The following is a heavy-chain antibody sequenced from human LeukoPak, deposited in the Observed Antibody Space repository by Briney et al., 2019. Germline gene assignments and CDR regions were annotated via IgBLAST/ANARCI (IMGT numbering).Heavy chain of an antibody. Sequence: SETLSLTCTVSGGSISSYYWSWIRQPPGKGLEWIGYIYYSGSTNYNPSLESRVTISVDTSKNQFSLKLSSVTAADTAVYYCARQRPHYYYYGMDVWGQGTTVTVSS. CDR2: IYYSGST. V-gene: IGHV4-59*08. J-gene: IGHJ6*02. CDR1: GGSISSYY. CDR3: ARQRPHYYYYGMDV.